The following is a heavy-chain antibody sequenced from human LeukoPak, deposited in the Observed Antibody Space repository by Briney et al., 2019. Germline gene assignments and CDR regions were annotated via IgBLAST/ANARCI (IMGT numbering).Heavy chain of an antibody. V-gene: IGHV1-2*02. D-gene: IGHD2-2*01. CDR3: ARDRGWEYQLLIDAFDI. Sequence: ASVKVSCKASGYTSTGYYMHWVRQAPGQGLEWMGWINPNSGGTNYAQKFQGRVTMTRDTSISTAYMELSRLRSDDTAVYYCARDRGWEYQLLIDAFDIWGQGTMVTVSS. CDR1: GYTSTGYY. CDR2: INPNSGGT. J-gene: IGHJ3*02.